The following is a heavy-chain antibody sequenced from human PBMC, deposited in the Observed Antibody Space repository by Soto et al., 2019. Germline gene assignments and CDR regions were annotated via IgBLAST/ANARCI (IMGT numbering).Heavy chain of an antibody. Sequence: GGSLRLSCAASGFTFNTYDMNWVRQAPGKGLEWVSSITTSSAYIYYTDSLKGRITISRDNAKNSLFLQMNSLRAEDTAVYYCVRSGTARLLRHSWFDTWGQGTLVTVSS. D-gene: IGHD2-21*01. CDR2: ITTSSAYI. J-gene: IGHJ5*02. CDR3: VRSGTARLLRHSWFDT. CDR1: GFTFNTYD. V-gene: IGHV3-21*01.